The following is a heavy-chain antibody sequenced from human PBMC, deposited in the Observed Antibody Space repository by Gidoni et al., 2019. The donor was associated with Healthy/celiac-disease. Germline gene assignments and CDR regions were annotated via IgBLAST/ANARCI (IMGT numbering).Heavy chain of an antibody. CDR1: GFTFSSYD. J-gene: IGHJ6*02. V-gene: IGHV3-13*04. CDR3: ARDLGSSWTRGTWYGMDV. D-gene: IGHD6-13*01. Sequence: EVQLVESGGGLVQPGGSLRLSCAASGFTFSSYDMHWVRQATGKGLEWVSAIGTAGDTYYPGSVKGRFTISRENAKNSLYLQMNSLRAGDTAVYYCARDLGSSWTRGTWYGMDVWGQGTTVTVSS. CDR2: IGTAGDT.